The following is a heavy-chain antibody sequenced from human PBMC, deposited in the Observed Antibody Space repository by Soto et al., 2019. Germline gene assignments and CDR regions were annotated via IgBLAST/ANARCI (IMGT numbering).Heavy chain of an antibody. J-gene: IGHJ3*02. CDR2: ISYGGSNE. Sequence: QVQLVESGGGVVQPGRSLRLSCAASGFTFSSYGMHWVRQAPGKGLEWVAVISYGGSNEYYEDSVKGRFTISRDNAKNTLYLQMNSLRAEDTAVYYCAGGSGWDAFDIWGQGTMVTVSS. V-gene: IGHV3-30*03. CDR3: AGGSGWDAFDI. CDR1: GFTFSSYG. D-gene: IGHD6-19*01.